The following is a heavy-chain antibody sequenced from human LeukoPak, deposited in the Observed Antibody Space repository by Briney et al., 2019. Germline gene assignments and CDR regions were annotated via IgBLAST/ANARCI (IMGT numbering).Heavy chain of an antibody. CDR2: IKQDGSEK. Sequence: GGSLRLSCAASGFTFSSSWMSWVRQAPGKGLEWVANIKQDGSEKYYVGSVKGRFTISRDNAKNSLYLQMDSLRAEDTAVYYCARDGPYSASSTHPPWGQGTLVTVSS. J-gene: IGHJ5*02. CDR3: ARDGPYSASSTHPP. CDR1: GFTFSSSW. V-gene: IGHV3-7*03. D-gene: IGHD6-13*01.